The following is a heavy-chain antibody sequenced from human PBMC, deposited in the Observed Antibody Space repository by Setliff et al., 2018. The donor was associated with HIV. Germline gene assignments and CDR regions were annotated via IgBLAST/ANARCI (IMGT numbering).Heavy chain of an antibody. Sequence: GSLRLSCTASGFTFSRYWMSWVRQAPGKGLEWVANIKQDGSEKYYVDSVKGRFTISRDNAKNSLSLQMNSLRAEDTAVYYCLRERNFWSRSPGWGQGTLVTVSS. CDR1: GFTFSRYW. D-gene: IGHD3-3*01. V-gene: IGHV3-7*04. CDR3: LRERNFWSRSPG. CDR2: IKQDGSEK. J-gene: IGHJ4*02.